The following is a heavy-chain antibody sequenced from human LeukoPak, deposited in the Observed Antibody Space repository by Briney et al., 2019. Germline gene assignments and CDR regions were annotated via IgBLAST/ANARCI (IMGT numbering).Heavy chain of an antibody. CDR1: GYTFTSYY. Sequence: ASVKVSCKASGYTFTSYYMHWVRHAPGQGLEWMGLINPSGGTTRYAQKFQGRVTMTRDLSTSTDYMELSSLRSDDTAVYFCARDNSVGDYAWWFDPWGQGTLVTVAS. J-gene: IGHJ5*02. D-gene: IGHD1-26*01. V-gene: IGHV1-46*01. CDR2: INPSGGTT. CDR3: ARDNSVGDYAWWFDP.